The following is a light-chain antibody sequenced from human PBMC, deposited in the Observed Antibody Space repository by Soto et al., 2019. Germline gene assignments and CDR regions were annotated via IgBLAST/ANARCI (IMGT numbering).Light chain of an antibody. Sequence: DIQMTQSPSSLSASVGDRVTITCQASQDIKNSLNWYQQKPGKAPKLLIYGASNLETGVPSRFRGSGSGTDFTFTIISLQPEDIATYYCQQGYTSSITFGQGTRLEIK. V-gene: IGKV1-33*01. CDR3: QQGYTSSIT. J-gene: IGKJ5*01. CDR1: QDIKNS. CDR2: GAS.